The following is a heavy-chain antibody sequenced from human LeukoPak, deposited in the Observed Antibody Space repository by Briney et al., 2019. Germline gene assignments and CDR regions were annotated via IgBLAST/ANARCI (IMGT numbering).Heavy chain of an antibody. D-gene: IGHD5-12*01. Sequence: SETLSLTCTVSGGSISSYYWSWVRQPPGKGLEWIGYIHYSGSTNSNPSLKSRVAISIDTSKNQFSLRLSSVTAADTAVYYCARGLRSDYWGQGTLVTVSS. V-gene: IGHV4-59*12. CDR2: IHYSGST. CDR3: ARGLRSDY. CDR1: GGSISSYY. J-gene: IGHJ4*02.